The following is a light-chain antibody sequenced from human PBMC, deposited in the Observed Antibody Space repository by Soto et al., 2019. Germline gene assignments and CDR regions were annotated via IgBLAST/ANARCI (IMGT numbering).Light chain of an antibody. J-gene: IGKJ1*01. CDR1: QSISNN. V-gene: IGKV3-15*01. Sequence: VMTQSPATLSVSPGERATLSCRASQSISNNLAWYQQRPGQAPRLLIYDASTRATGVPARFSGGGSGPDFTLTIGGLQSEDFAVYYCQQYNNWPPWTFGQGTEVEIK. CDR2: DAS. CDR3: QQYNNWPPWT.